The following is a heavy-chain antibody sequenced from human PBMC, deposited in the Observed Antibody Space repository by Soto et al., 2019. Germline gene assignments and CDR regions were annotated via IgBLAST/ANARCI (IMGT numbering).Heavy chain of an antibody. CDR1: GGTFSSYA. CDR2: IIPIFGTA. D-gene: IGHD3-10*01. CDR3: ARVGEITMVRGVTEHYYYGMDV. J-gene: IGHJ6*02. V-gene: IGHV1-69*13. Sequence: SVKVSCKASGGTFSSYAISWVRQAPGQGLEWMGGIIPIFGTANYAQKFQGRVTITADESTSTAYMELSSLRSEDTAVYYCARVGEITMVRGVTEHYYYGMDVWGQGTTVTVSS.